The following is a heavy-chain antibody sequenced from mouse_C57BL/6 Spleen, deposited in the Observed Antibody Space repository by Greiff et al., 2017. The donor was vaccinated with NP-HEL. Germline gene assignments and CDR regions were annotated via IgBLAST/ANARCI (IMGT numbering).Heavy chain of an antibody. J-gene: IGHJ1*03. D-gene: IGHD3-3*01. Sequence: EVMLVESEGGLVQPGSSMKLSCTASGFTFSDYYMAWVRQVPEKGLEWVANINYDGSSTYYLDSLKSRFIISRDNAKNILYLQMSSLKSEDTATYYCARDGAPEGLHWYFDVWGTGTTVTVSS. CDR1: GFTFSDYY. CDR2: INYDGSST. V-gene: IGHV5-16*01. CDR3: ARDGAPEGLHWYFDV.